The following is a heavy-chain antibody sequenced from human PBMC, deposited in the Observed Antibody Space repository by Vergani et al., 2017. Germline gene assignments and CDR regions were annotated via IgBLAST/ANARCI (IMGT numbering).Heavy chain of an antibody. Sequence: EVQLVESGGGLVQPGGSLRLSCAASGFTFSSYWMHWVRQAPGKGLVWVSRINSDGSSTSYADSVKGRFTISRDNAKNTLYLQMNSLRAEDTAVYYCVIVGARHDAFDIWGQGTMVTVSS. V-gene: IGHV3-74*01. J-gene: IGHJ3*02. CDR3: VIVGARHDAFDI. D-gene: IGHD1-26*01. CDR2: INSDGSST. CDR1: GFTFSSYW.